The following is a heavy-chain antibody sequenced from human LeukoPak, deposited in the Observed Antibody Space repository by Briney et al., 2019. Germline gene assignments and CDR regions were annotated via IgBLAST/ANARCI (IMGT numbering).Heavy chain of an antibody. CDR2: IYSGGTT. D-gene: IGHD1-7*01. V-gene: IGHV4-39*01. CDR3: ATTTQFSSPFRPGKEHWFDP. J-gene: IGHJ5*02. Sequence: KPSETLSLTCTVSGGSIRSTSYYWAWVRQPPGKGLEWIVSIYSGGTTYYDPSLKSRVTISIDTSKNQFFLKLSSVTAADTAVYYCATTTQFSSPFRPGKEHWFDPWGQGTLVTVSS. CDR1: GGSIRSTSYY.